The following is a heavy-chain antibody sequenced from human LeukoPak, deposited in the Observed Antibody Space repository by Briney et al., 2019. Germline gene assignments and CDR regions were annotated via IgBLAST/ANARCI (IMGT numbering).Heavy chain of an antibody. Sequence: ASVKVSCKASGYTFTGYYMHWVRQAPGQGLEWMGWINPNSGGTNYAQKFQGRVTMTRDTSISTAYMELSSLRSEDTAVYYCARVSDYYAGFDPWGQGTLVTVSS. D-gene: IGHD3-10*01. CDR1: GYTFTGYY. J-gene: IGHJ5*02. V-gene: IGHV1-2*02. CDR2: INPNSGGT. CDR3: ARVSDYYAGFDP.